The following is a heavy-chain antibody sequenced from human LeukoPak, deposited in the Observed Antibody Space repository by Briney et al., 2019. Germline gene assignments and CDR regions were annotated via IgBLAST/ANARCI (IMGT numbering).Heavy chain of an antibody. CDR3: AKDRCGGDCDFDY. CDR2: IASDGSKI. J-gene: IGHJ4*02. Sequence: GGSLRLSCAAAGFTFSTYGVQWVRQAPGKGLEWVAFIASDGSKIYYADSVKGRFTISRDNSKNTLYLQMNSLRAEDTAVYYCAKDRCGGDCDFDYWGQGTLVTVSS. CDR1: GFTFSTYG. D-gene: IGHD2-21*02. V-gene: IGHV3-30*02.